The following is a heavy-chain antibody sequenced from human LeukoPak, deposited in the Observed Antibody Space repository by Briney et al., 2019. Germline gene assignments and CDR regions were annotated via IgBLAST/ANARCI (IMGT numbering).Heavy chain of an antibody. CDR1: GFTICGFW. CDR2: MNSAGTTI. V-gene: IGHV3-74*01. J-gene: IGHJ4*01. Sequence: PGGSLRLSCAASGFTICGFWMHWVRQVPGEGLVWVARMNSAGTTINYADSVKGRFTISRDNVRNTLHLQMNNLSLEDTAVYFCIREVQVRASASLGLWGRGTLVTVS. D-gene: IGHD1-1*01. CDR3: IREVQVRASASLGL.